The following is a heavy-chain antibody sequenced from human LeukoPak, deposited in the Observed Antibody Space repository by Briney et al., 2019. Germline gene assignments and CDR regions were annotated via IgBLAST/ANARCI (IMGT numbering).Heavy chain of an antibody. D-gene: IGHD6-19*01. CDR2: ISYAGSDK. Sequence: GGSLRLSCAASGFTFSSHGIHWVRQAPGKGLEWVAVISYAGSDKYYADSVKGRFTISRDNSKNTLYLQMNSLRAEDTAVYYCAKSSSGGWYLLGDAFDVWGQGTLVTVSS. CDR3: AKSSSGGWYLLGDAFDV. CDR1: GFTFSSHG. V-gene: IGHV3-30*18. J-gene: IGHJ3*01.